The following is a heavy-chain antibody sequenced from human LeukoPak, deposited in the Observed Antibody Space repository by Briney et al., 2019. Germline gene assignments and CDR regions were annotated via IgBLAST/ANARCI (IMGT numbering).Heavy chain of an antibody. J-gene: IGHJ6*02. CDR1: GFTFSSYG. Sequence: PGRSLRPSCAASGFTFSSYGMHWVRQAPGKGLEWVAVMSYDGSNKYYADSVKGRFTISRDNSKNTLYLQMNSLRAEDTAVYYCAKSYYYDSSGYGPRGRYYYYGMDVWGQGTTVTVSS. CDR2: MSYDGSNK. CDR3: AKSYYYDSSGYGPRGRYYYYGMDV. V-gene: IGHV3-30*18. D-gene: IGHD3-22*01.